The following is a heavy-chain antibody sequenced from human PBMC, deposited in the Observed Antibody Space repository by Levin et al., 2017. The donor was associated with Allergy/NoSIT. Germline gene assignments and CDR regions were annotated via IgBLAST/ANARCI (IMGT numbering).Heavy chain of an antibody. CDR2: LRSIRHGGTS. D-gene: IGHD6-6*01. J-gene: IGHJ5*02. V-gene: IGHV3-49*05. Sequence: KAGGSLRLSCTGSGFTFGDYAMSWFRQAPGRGLEWVAFLRSIRHGGTSEYAASVKGRFIISRDDSKSIAYLQMNSLKIEDTAMYYCTRDIAARHWFDPWGQGNQVTVSS. CDR3: TRDIAARHWFDP. CDR1: GFTFGDYA.